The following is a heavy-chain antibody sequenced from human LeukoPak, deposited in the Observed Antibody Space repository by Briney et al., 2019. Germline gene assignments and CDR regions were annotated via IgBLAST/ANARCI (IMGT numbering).Heavy chain of an antibody. CDR1: GFTLSSYA. CDR3: AKARLNYYDSSGYGD. Sequence: GGSLRLSCAASGFTLSSYAMSWVRQGPGKGLEWVSAISVSGNTYHADSVKGRFTISRDSYKNTLYLQMNSLRAEDAAVYYCAKARLNYYDSSGYGDWGQGTLVTVSS. CDR2: ISVSGNT. D-gene: IGHD3-22*01. V-gene: IGHV3-23*01. J-gene: IGHJ4*02.